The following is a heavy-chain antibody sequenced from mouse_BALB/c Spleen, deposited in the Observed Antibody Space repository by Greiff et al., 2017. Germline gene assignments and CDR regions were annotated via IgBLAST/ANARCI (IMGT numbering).Heavy chain of an antibody. CDR3: ARVYGNYYAMDY. V-gene: IGHV5-9-4*01. J-gene: IGHJ4*01. Sequence: EVQRVESGGGLVKPGGSLKLSCAASGFTFSSYAMSWVRQTPEKRLEWVATISSGGSYTYYPDTVTGRFTISRDNAKNTLYLEMSSLRSEDTAMYYCARVYGNYYAMDYWGQGTSVTVSS. CDR1: GFTFSSYA. D-gene: IGHD2-10*02. CDR2: ISSGGSYT.